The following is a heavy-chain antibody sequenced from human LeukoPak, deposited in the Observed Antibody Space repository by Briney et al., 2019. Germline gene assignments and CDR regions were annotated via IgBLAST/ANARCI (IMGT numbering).Heavy chain of an antibody. D-gene: IGHD3-22*01. J-gene: IGHJ4*02. Sequence: PSQTLSLTCTVSGGSISSGDYYWSWIRQPPGKGLEWIGEINHSGSTNYNPSLKSRVTISVDTSKNQFSLKLSSVTAADTAVYYCARLVDYYDSSLWGQGTLVTVSS. CDR3: ARLVDYYDSSL. V-gene: IGHV4-30-4*01. CDR2: INHSGST. CDR1: GGSISSGDYY.